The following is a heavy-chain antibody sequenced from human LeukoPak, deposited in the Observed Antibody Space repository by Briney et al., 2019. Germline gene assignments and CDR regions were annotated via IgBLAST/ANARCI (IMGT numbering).Heavy chain of an antibody. CDR2: ISAYNGNT. Sequence: ASVKVSCKASGYTFTGYGISWVRQAPGQGLEWMGWISAYNGNTNYAQKLQGRVTMTTDTSTSTAYMELRSLRSDDTAVYYCARDLYSSNYYYYGMDVWGQGTTVTVSS. D-gene: IGHD5-18*01. CDR3: ARDLYSSNYYYYGMDV. CDR1: GYTFTGYG. J-gene: IGHJ6*02. V-gene: IGHV1-18*01.